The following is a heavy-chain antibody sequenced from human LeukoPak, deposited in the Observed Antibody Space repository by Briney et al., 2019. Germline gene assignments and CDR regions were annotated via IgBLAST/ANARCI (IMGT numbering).Heavy chain of an antibody. CDR3: AKVRASVLRYFDWPSAYYFDY. D-gene: IGHD3-9*01. V-gene: IGHV3-23*01. J-gene: IGHJ4*02. CDR1: GFTFSSYA. Sequence: PGGSLRLSCAASGFTFSSYAMSWVRQAPGKGLEWVSAISGSGGSTYYADSVKGRFTISRDNSKNTLYLQMNSLRAEDTAVYYCAKVRASVLRYFDWPSAYYFDYWGQGILVTVSS. CDR2: ISGSGGST.